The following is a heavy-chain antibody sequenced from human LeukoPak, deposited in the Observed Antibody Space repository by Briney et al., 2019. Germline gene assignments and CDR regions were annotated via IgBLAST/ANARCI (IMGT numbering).Heavy chain of an antibody. CDR1: GYSFTSYY. CDR2: INPSGGST. CDR3: ARDSLPYCSGGSCYSKGTLDY. D-gene: IGHD2-15*01. V-gene: IGHV1-46*01. J-gene: IGHJ4*02. Sequence: AASVKVSCKASGYSFTSYYMHWVRQAPGQGLEWMGIINPSGGSTSYAQKFQGRVTMTRDTSTSTVYMELTSLRSEDTAVYHCARDSLPYCSGGSCYSKGTLDYWGQGTLVTVSS.